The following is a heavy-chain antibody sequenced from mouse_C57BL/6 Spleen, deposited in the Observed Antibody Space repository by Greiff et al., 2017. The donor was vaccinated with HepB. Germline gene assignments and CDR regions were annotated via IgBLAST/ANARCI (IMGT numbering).Heavy chain of an antibody. CDR2: IDPSDSYT. Sequence: VQLQQPGAELVMPGASVKLSCKASGYTFTSYWMHWVKQRPGQGLEWIGEIDPSDSYTNYNQKFKGKSTLTVDKSSSTAYMQLSSLTSEDSAVYYCARRRANSYFDYWGQGTTLTVSS. V-gene: IGHV1-69*01. D-gene: IGHD3-1*01. CDR3: ARRRANSYFDY. J-gene: IGHJ2*01. CDR1: GYTFTSYW.